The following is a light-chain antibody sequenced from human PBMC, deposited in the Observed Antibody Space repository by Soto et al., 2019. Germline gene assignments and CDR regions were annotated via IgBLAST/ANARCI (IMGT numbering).Light chain of an antibody. J-gene: IGKJ1*01. CDR1: QSVRSN. V-gene: IGKV3-15*01. CDR2: GAS. Sequence: IVLTQSPATLSASPWERATLSCRASQSVRSNLAWSQQKPGQAPRLLIYGASTRATGIPARFSGSGSGTEFTLSIGSLQSEDFAVYYCQQYNDWPPTFGQGTKVDIK. CDR3: QQYNDWPPT.